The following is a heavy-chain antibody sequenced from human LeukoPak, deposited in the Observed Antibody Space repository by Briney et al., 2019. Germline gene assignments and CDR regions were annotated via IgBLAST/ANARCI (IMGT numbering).Heavy chain of an antibody. CDR2: ISAYNGNT. CDR1: GYTFTGYY. V-gene: IGHV1-18*04. D-gene: IGHD3-22*01. J-gene: IGHJ6*02. CDR3: ARRIEAYYYDSSGYQESLSYYGMDV. Sequence: ASVKVSCKASGYTFTGYYMHWVRQAPGQGLEWMGWISAYNGNTNYAQKLQGRVTMTTDTSTSTAYMELRSLRSDDTAVYYCARRIEAYYYDSSGYQESLSYYGMDVWGQGTTVTVSS.